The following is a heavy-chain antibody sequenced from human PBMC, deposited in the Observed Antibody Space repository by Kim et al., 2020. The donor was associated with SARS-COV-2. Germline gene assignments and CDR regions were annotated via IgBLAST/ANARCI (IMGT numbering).Heavy chain of an antibody. V-gene: IGHV3-73*01. Sequence: GGSLRLSCAASGFTFSGSAMHWARQASGKGLEWVGRVRSKANNYATAYAASVNGRFTISRDDSKNTAYLQMNSLKTEDTAVYYCIRYYYDRSGSGVYWGQGTLVTVSS. J-gene: IGHJ4*02. CDR3: IRYYYDRSGSGVY. D-gene: IGHD3-22*01. CDR1: GFTFSGSA. CDR2: VRSKANNYAT.